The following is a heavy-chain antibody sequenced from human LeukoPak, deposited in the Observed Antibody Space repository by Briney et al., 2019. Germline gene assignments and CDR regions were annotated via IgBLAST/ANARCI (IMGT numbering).Heavy chain of an antibody. Sequence: ASVKVSCKASGGTFSSYAISWVRQAPGQGLEWMGGIIPIFGTANYAQKFQGRVTITADESTSTAYMELSSLRSEDTAVYYCASCGPHEPIKLYYYDSSGYSPYYWGQGTLVTVSS. CDR2: IIPIFGTA. CDR1: GGTFSSYA. J-gene: IGHJ4*02. CDR3: ASCGPHEPIKLYYYDSSGYSPYY. V-gene: IGHV1-69*01. D-gene: IGHD3-22*01.